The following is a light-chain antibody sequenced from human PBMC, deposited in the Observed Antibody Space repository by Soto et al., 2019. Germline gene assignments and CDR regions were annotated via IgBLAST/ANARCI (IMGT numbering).Light chain of an antibody. CDR3: CSYAGSETWV. CDR2: EGS. CDR1: SSDIGSYNL. J-gene: IGLJ7*01. Sequence: QSALTQPASVSGSPGQSITSSCSGTSSDIGSYNLVSWYQQHPGKAPKLMIHEGSARPSGVSNRFSGSKSGNTASLTISGLQAEDEADYYCCSYAGSETWVFGGGTQLTVL. V-gene: IGLV2-23*01.